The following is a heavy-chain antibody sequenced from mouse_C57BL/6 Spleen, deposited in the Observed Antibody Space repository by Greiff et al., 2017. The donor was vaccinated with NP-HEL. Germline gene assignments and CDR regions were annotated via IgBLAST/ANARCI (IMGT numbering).Heavy chain of an antibody. CDR3: TRGPLYSNYAMDY. V-gene: IGHV5-9-1*02. Sequence: EVMLVESGEGLVKPGGSLKLSCAASGFTFSSYAMSWVRQTPEKRLEWVAYISSGGDYIYYADTVKGRFTISRDNARNTLYLQMSSLKSEDTAMYYCTRGPLYSNYAMDYWGQGTSVTVSS. J-gene: IGHJ4*01. D-gene: IGHD2-5*01. CDR2: ISSGGDYI. CDR1: GFTFSSYA.